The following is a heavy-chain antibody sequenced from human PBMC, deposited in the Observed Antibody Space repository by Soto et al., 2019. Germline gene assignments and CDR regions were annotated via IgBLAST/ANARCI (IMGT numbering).Heavy chain of an antibody. CDR1: GYTFTNHY. V-gene: IGHV1-46*01. CDR3: ASPNWAGQDAFDI. CDR2: INPSGDST. J-gene: IGHJ3*02. D-gene: IGHD1-1*01. Sequence: GASVKVSCKASGYTFTNHYVHWVRQAPGEGLEWMGMINPSGDSTTYAQKFQGRVTMTRDTSTSTVYMELSTLRSEDTAVYYCASPNWAGQDAFDIWGQGTMVTVSS.